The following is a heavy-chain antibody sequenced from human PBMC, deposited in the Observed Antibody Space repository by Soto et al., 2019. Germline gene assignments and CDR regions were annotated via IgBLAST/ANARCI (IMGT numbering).Heavy chain of an antibody. CDR1: GYTFTVYY. CDR3: ARDNSGFRFDY. D-gene: IGHD5-12*01. Sequence: ASVKVSCKASGYTFTVYYMHWVRQAPLQWLEWMGWINPNSGGTNYAQKFQGRVTMTRDTSISTAYMELSRLRSDDTAVYYCARDNSGFRFDYWGQGTLVTVSS. CDR2: INPNSGGT. V-gene: IGHV1-2*02. J-gene: IGHJ4*02.